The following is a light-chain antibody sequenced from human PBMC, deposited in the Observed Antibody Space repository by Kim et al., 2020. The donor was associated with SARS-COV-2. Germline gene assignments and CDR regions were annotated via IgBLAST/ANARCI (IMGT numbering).Light chain of an antibody. J-gene: IGLJ1*01. CDR3: AAWDDSLNGDV. CDR2: SNN. V-gene: IGLV1-44*01. Sequence: QSVLTQPPSAYGTPGQRVTISCSGRSSNIGSNTVNWYQQLPGTAPKLLIYSNNQRPSGVPDRFSGSKSGTTASLAISGLQSEDEADYYCAAWDDSLNGDVFGTGTKVTVL. CDR1: SSNIGSNT.